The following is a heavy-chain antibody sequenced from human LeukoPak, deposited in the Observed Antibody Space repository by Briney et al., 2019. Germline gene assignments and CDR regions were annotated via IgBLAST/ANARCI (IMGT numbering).Heavy chain of an antibody. Sequence: GGSLRLSCAASGFTFSSYAMSWVRQAPGKGLEWVSSISGNAGSTYYADSVKGRFTISRDNSKNTLYLQINSLRAEDTAVYYCATRVSWDSRSAAPGSHYCFYYYMDVWGNGTTVTVSS. CDR2: ISGNAGST. CDR3: ATRVSWDSRSAAPGSHYCFYYYMDV. V-gene: IGHV3-23*01. J-gene: IGHJ6*03. D-gene: IGHD6-13*01. CDR1: GFTFSSYA.